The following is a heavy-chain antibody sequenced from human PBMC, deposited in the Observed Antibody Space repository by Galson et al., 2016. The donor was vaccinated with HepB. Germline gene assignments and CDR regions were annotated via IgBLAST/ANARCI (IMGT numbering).Heavy chain of an antibody. CDR1: GGSISSGGYY. D-gene: IGHD6-19*01. Sequence: TLSLTCTVSGGSISSGGYYWSWIRQHPGKGLEWIGYIYYSGSTYYNPSLKSRVTISVDTSKNQFSLILSSVTAADTAVYYCARDGAAVAGTGFDPWGQGTLVTVSS. V-gene: IGHV4-31*03. J-gene: IGHJ5*02. CDR3: ARDGAAVAGTGFDP. CDR2: IYYSGST.